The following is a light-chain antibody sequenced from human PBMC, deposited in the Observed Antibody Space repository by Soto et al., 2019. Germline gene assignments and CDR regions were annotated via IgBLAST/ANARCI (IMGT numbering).Light chain of an antibody. CDR1: QTVSPS. V-gene: IGKV1-39*01. Sequence: DIQMTQSPSSLSASVGDRVTITCRSSQTVSPSFNWYQQKPGKAPNLLNYAASSLQSGVPSRFSSSGSVTDFTLIISSLQPEDFATYYCQQSYSTPVTFGQGTRLEIK. CDR3: QQSYSTPVT. CDR2: AAS. J-gene: IGKJ5*01.